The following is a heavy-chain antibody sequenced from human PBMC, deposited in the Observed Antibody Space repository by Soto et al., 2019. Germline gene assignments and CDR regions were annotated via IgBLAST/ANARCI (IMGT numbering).Heavy chain of an antibody. D-gene: IGHD5-12*01. Sequence: GGSLRLSCAASGFTVSSNYMSWVRQAPGKGLEWVSVIYDGGSTYYADSVKGRFTISRDNSKNTLYLQMNSLRAEDTAVYYCARERVNGYNSAFDIWGQGTMVTVSS. J-gene: IGHJ3*02. CDR2: IYDGGST. CDR3: ARERVNGYNSAFDI. CDR1: GFTVSSNY. V-gene: IGHV3-66*01.